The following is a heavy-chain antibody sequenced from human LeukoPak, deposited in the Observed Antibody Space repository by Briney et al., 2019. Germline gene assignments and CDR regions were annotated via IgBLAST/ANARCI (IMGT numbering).Heavy chain of an antibody. Sequence: GTSLSLSCAASGFIFSNYVMHWVRQAPGKGLEWVAVIWHDGSEKYYGDPVKGRFSISRDNSKNTLYLQMNSLRAEDTAVYFCVKESDAFDIWGQGTMVTVSS. J-gene: IGHJ3*02. CDR1: GFIFSNYV. V-gene: IGHV3-33*06. CDR3: VKESDAFDI. CDR2: IWHDGSEK.